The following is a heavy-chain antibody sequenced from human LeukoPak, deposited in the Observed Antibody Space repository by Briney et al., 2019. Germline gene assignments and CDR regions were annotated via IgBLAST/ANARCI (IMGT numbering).Heavy chain of an antibody. D-gene: IGHD3-3*01. CDR3: AKGLGDFWSPPWFDP. V-gene: IGHV3-23*01. CDR2: ISGSGGST. J-gene: IGHJ5*02. CDR1: GFTFSSYA. Sequence: GGSLRLSCAASGFTFSSYAMSWVRQAPGKGLEWVSAISGSGGSTYYADSVKGRFTISRDNSKNTLYLQMNSLRAEDTAVYYCAKGLGDFWSPPWFDPWGQGTLVTVSS.